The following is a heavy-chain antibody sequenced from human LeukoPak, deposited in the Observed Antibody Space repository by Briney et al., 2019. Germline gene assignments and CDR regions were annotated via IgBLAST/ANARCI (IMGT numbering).Heavy chain of an antibody. Sequence: GGSLRLSCAASGFTFSDYYMTWIRQAPGEGLEWLSYISGSGTTIYYADSVKGRFTISRDNAKNSLYLQMNSLRAEDTAVYYCARGHCSSTSCYDYWGQGTLVTVSS. CDR1: GFTFSDYY. V-gene: IGHV3-11*01. CDR3: ARGHCSSTSCYDY. D-gene: IGHD2-2*01. J-gene: IGHJ4*02. CDR2: ISGSGTTI.